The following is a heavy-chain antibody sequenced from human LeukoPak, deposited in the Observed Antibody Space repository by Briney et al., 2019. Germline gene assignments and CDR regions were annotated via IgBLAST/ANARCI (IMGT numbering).Heavy chain of an antibody. Sequence: PGGSLRLSCAASGFTFSSYSMNWVRQAPGKGLEWVSGISWNSGSIGYADSVKGRFTISRDNAKNSLYLQMNSLRAEDTALYYCAKDYGMDVWGQGTTVTVSS. CDR3: AKDYGMDV. J-gene: IGHJ6*02. CDR2: ISWNSGSI. V-gene: IGHV3-9*01. CDR1: GFTFSSYS.